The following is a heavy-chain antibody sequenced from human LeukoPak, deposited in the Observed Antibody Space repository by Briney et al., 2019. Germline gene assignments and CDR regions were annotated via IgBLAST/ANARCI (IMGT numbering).Heavy chain of an antibody. CDR2: IREDGTEK. CDR1: GFTFSGAW. V-gene: IGHV3-7*01. CDR3: ARHVGISF. D-gene: IGHD7-27*01. Sequence: GGSLRLSCTASGFTFSGAWMTWVRQAPGKGLEWVANIREDGTEKNYVDSVKGRFTISRDNAKSSLFLQMGNLRDDDTAIYYCARHVGISFWGQGTLVTVSS. J-gene: IGHJ4*02.